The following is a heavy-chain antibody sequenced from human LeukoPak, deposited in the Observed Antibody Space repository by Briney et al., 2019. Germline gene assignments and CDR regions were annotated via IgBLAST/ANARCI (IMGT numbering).Heavy chain of an antibody. V-gene: IGHV3-48*02. CDR1: GFTFSSYS. J-gene: IGHJ4*02. CDR3: ARGSNIVGTTTYFDF. D-gene: IGHD1-26*01. CDR2: ISSSSSTI. Sequence: GGSLRLSCAASGFTFSSYSMIWVRQAPGKGLEWVSYISSSSSTIYYADSVKGRFSVSRDNAKNSLYLQMNSLRDEDTAVFYCARGSNIVGTTTYFDFWGQGTLVTVSS.